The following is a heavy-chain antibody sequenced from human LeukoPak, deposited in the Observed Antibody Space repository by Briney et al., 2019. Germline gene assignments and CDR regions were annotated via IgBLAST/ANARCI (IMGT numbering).Heavy chain of an antibody. CDR3: AKVRWGSDNALDS. Sequence: GGSLRLSCAASGFPFSDYGMYWVRQAPGKGLEWLAVISHDGSNKHYADSVKGRITISRDNSMNTLYLQMNSLTAEDTAVYYCAKVRWGSDNALDSWDQGTLVTGSS. V-gene: IGHV3-30*18. J-gene: IGHJ4*02. CDR2: ISHDGSNK. CDR1: GFPFSDYG. D-gene: IGHD3-16*01.